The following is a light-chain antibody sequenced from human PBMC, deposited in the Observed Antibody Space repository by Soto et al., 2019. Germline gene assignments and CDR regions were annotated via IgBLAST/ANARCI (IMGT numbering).Light chain of an antibody. V-gene: IGKV1-5*01. CDR1: QSISNW. J-gene: IGKJ1*01. CDR3: QQYDTYSQT. CDR2: DAS. Sequence: DIQMTQSPSTLSASIGDRVTITCRASQSISNWLAWLQQKPGKAPKVLIFDASNLGSGVPSRFSGSGSGTEFTLTISSLQPDDFATYYCQQYDTYSQTFGQGTKVDIK.